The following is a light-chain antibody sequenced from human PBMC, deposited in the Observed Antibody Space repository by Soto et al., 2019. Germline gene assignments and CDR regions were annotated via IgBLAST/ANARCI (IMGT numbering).Light chain of an antibody. CDR2: GAS. CDR3: QQYGSSPPYT. J-gene: IGKJ2*01. V-gene: IGKV3-20*01. CDR1: QSVSSSY. Sequence: EIVLTQSPGTLSLSPGERATLSCRASQSVSSSYLAWYQQKPGQAPSLLIYGASSRATGIPDRFSGSGSGTDFSPTISRLEPEDFAVYYCQQYGSSPPYTFGQGTKLEIK.